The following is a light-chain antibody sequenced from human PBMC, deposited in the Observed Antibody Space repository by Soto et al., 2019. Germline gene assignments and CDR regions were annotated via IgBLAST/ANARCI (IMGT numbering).Light chain of an antibody. V-gene: IGKV1-5*03. CDR1: QSISSY. J-gene: IGKJ5*01. CDR3: HSRA. Sequence: DIQMTQSPSSLSASVGDRVTITCRASQSISSYLNWYQQKPGKAPKLLIYKASSLESGVPLRFSGSGSGTEFTLTISSLQPDDFATYFCHSRAFGQGTRLEIK. CDR2: KAS.